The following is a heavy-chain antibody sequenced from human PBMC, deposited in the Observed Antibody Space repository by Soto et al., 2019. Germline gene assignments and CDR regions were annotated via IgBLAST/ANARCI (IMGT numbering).Heavy chain of an antibody. D-gene: IGHD6-19*01. CDR3: ARGRHWLDY. CDR2: IYYTGTT. Sequence: QVQLQESGPGLVKPSETLSLTCTVSGGSISNYYWSWIRQPPGQGLEWIGYIYYTGTTDYNPSRTSRFTISVDTSENQVSQRLSSGTAADTAIYYCARGRHWLDYWGQGTLVTVSS. CDR1: GGSISNYY. J-gene: IGHJ4*02. V-gene: IGHV4-59*01.